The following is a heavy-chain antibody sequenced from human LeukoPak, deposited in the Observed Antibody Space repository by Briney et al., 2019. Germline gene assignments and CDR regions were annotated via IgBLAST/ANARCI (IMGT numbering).Heavy chain of an antibody. CDR1: GFTFINYG. J-gene: IGHJ4*02. Sequence: GGSLRLSCAASGFTFINYGMTWVRQAPGKGLEWVSSISSSSSYIYYADSVKGRLTISRDNAKNSLYLYMNRLRAEDPAVYYCARDGRGAVASDYWGQGTLLTVSS. V-gene: IGHV3-21*01. D-gene: IGHD6-19*01. CDR3: ARDGRGAVASDY. CDR2: ISSSSSYI.